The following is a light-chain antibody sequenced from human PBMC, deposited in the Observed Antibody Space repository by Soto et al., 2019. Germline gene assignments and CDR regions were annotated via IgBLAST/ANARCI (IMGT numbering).Light chain of an antibody. CDR3: QQYGSSPFT. V-gene: IGKV3-20*01. CDR2: GAS. Sequence: EIVMAQSPATLSVSPGERATLSCRASQSVSSNLAWYQQKPGQAPRLLIYGASTRATGIPVTFSGRGSGTDFTLTISRLEPEDFAVYYCQQYGSSPFTFGLGTKVDIK. CDR1: QSVSSN. J-gene: IGKJ3*01.